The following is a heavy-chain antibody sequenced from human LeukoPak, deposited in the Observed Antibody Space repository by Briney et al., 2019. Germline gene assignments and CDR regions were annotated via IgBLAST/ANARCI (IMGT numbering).Heavy chain of an antibody. CDR1: GGSISSYY. V-gene: IGHV4-59*08. D-gene: IGHD5-24*01. CDR3: VKLESRDGYTYFDY. J-gene: IGHJ4*02. Sequence: SETLSLTCTVPGGSISSYYWSWVRQPPGKGLEYIGYIQHSGSTDYNPSLKSRVTMPIDTSKNQFSLKLSSVAAAVTAEYYCVKLESRDGYTYFDYWGQGTLVTVFS. CDR2: IQHSGST.